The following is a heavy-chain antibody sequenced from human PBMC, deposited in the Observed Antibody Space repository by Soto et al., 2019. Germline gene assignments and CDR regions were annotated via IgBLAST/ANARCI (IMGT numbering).Heavy chain of an antibody. D-gene: IGHD5-12*01. CDR3: AKADAMATMSY. CDR2: ISYDGSNK. Sequence: QVQLVESGGGVVQPGRSLRLSCAASGFTFSSYGMHWVRQAPGKGLEWVAVISYDGSNKYYADSVKGRFTISRDNSKNTLYLQMNSLRAEDTAVYYCAKADAMATMSYWGQGTLVTVSS. V-gene: IGHV3-30*18. J-gene: IGHJ4*02. CDR1: GFTFSSYG.